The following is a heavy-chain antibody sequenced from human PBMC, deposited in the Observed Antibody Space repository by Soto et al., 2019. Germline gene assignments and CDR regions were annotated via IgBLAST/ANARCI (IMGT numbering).Heavy chain of an antibody. CDR3: ARELEPPGDWFDP. CDR2: INAGNGNT. CDR1: GYTFTSYA. V-gene: IGHV1-3*01. Sequence: GASVNVSCKASGYTFTSYAMHWVRQAPGQRLEWMGWINAGNGNTKYSQKFQGRVTITRDTSASTAYMELSSLRSEDTAVYYCARELEPPGDWFDPWGQGTLVTVSS. D-gene: IGHD1-1*01. J-gene: IGHJ5*02.